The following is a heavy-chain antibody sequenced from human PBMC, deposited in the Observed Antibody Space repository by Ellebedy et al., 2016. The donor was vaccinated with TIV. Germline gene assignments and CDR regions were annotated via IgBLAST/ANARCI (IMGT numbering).Heavy chain of an antibody. V-gene: IGHV3-33*01. CDR2: IWYDGSNK. Sequence: PGGSLRLSCAASGFTFSNYGMHWVRQTPGKGLEWVAVIWYDGSNKFYADSVQGRFTISRDNSNNTLYLQMNGLKTEDTAVYHCARDERSGQDYWGQGTLVTVSS. D-gene: IGHD6-19*01. CDR3: ARDERSGQDY. J-gene: IGHJ4*02. CDR1: GFTFSNYG.